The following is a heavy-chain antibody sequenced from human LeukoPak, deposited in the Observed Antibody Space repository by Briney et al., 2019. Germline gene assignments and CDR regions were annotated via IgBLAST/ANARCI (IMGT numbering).Heavy chain of an antibody. CDR1: GDSISRYQ. CDR2: IYDTGST. V-gene: IGHV4-59*01. D-gene: IGHD6-19*01. Sequence: SETLSLTCTVSGDSISRYQWTWIRQPPEKGLEWIGYIYDTGSTNHNPSLKSRVAISVDTSKNQFSLKLSSVTAADTAVYYCARDSAWSYIDYWGQGTLVTVSS. J-gene: IGHJ4*02. CDR3: ARDSAWSYIDY.